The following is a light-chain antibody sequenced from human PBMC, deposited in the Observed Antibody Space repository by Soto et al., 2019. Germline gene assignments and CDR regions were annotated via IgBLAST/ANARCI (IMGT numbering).Light chain of an antibody. J-gene: IGKJ1*01. V-gene: IGKV1-5*01. Sequence: EIQMTQSPSTMPASLGERVTLSCRASQSISNWLAWYQQKPGKAPKLLIYDASSLESGVPSRFSGSGSGTEFTLTISSLQPDDFATYYCHQYNSYWTFGQGTEVDIK. CDR2: DAS. CDR1: QSISNW. CDR3: HQYNSYWT.